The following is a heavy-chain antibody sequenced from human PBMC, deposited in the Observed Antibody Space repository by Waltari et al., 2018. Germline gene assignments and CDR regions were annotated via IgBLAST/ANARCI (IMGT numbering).Heavy chain of an antibody. CDR2: IWYDGDA. Sequence: QVRLQESGPGLVKPSGTLSLTCTVSNGSISRHYWSWIRQPPGKGLEWIGYIWYDGDATYNSALKSRVTISVDTSKNQLFLSLSSVTAADTAIYYCAKGGGAGATFRHWGQGTLVTVSS. D-gene: IGHD1-26*01. V-gene: IGHV4-59*11. CDR3: AKGGGAGATFRH. CDR1: NGSISRHY. J-gene: IGHJ1*01.